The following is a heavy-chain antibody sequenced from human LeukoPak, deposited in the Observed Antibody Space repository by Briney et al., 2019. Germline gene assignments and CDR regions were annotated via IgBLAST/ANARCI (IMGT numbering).Heavy chain of an antibody. CDR1: GGSFSRFQ. CDR3: AKSSVPAAPFDS. CDR2: LSYSGSS. D-gene: IGHD2-2*01. Sequence: SETLSLTCSVSGGSFSRFQWTWIRQPPGKGLEWIGSLSYSGSSNYNPSLKSRITISIDMSKNQFPLSLTSVTAADTAVYYCAKSSVPAAPFDSWGQGTLVTVSS. V-gene: IGHV4-59*08. J-gene: IGHJ4*02.